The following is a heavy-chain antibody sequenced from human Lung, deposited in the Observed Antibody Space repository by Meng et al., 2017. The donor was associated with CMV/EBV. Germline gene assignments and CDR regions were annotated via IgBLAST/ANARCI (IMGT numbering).Heavy chain of an antibody. V-gene: IGHV4-39*07. CDR3: ATDQQYSSSIY. CDR1: GDSISSSSYY. Sequence: SETLSLXXTVSGDSISSSSYYWGWIRQPPGKGLEWIGSIYYSGSTNYNPSLKSRVTISIDTSKNQLSLKLSSVTAADTAVYYCATDQQYSSSIYWGQGTLVTVSS. D-gene: IGHD6-6*01. J-gene: IGHJ4*02. CDR2: IYYSGST.